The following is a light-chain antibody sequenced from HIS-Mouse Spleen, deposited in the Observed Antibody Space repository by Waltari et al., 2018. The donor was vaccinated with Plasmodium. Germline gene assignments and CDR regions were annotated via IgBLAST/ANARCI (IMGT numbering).Light chain of an antibody. J-gene: IGKJ2*01. V-gene: IGKV4-1*01. CDR3: QQYYSTPYT. CDR2: WAS. CDR1: QSVLYSSNNKNY. Sequence: DIVMIQSSDFLAVSLGQRATINCKSSQSVLYSSNNKNYLAWYQQKPGQPPKLLIYWASTRESGVPDRFSGSGSGTDFTLTISSLQAEDVAVYYCQQYYSTPYTFGQGTKLEIK.